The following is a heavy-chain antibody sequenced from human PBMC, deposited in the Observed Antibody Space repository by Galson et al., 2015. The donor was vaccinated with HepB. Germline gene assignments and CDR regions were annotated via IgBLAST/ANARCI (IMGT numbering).Heavy chain of an antibody. V-gene: IGHV4-59*01. CDR2: IYYSGST. CDR3: ARIIRKIVVVTAHVPGAFDI. D-gene: IGHD2-21*02. Sequence: QVQLQESGPGLVKPSETLSLTCTVSGGSISSYYWSWIRQPPGKGLEWIGYIYYSGSTNYNPSLKSRVTISVDTSKNQFSLKLSSVTAADTAVYYCARIIRKIVVVTAHVPGAFDIWGQGTMVTVSS. CDR1: GGSISSYY. J-gene: IGHJ3*02.